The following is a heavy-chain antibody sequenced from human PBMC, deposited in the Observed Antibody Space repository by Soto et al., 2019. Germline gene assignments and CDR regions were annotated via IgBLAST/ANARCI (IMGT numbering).Heavy chain of an antibody. Sequence: QVQLVQSGAEVKKPGASVKVSCKASGYTFTSYGISWVRQAPGQGLEWMGWISAYNGNTNYAQKLQGRVTMTTDTSTSTAYMELRSMRSDDTAVYYCARDIVVVPAARRGYGMDVWGQGTTVTVSS. CDR1: GYTFTSYG. V-gene: IGHV1-18*04. CDR3: ARDIVVVPAARRGYGMDV. CDR2: ISAYNGNT. D-gene: IGHD2-2*01. J-gene: IGHJ6*02.